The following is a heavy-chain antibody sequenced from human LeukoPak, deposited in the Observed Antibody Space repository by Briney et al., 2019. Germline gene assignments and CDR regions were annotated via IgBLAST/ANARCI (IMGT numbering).Heavy chain of an antibody. CDR2: INSGNNYI. V-gene: IGHV3-21*06. J-gene: IGHJ3*01. CDR3: ARDSGVGACLFCSAFDL. D-gene: IGHD1-26*01. CDR1: GFTFSDYT. Sequence: GGSLRLSCVASGFTFSDYTMHWVRQAPGKALEWVSSINSGNNYIYYADSVKGRFTISRDNAKNSLFLQMNSLRAEDTAVYYCARDSGVGACLFCSAFDLWGQGTMVTVSS.